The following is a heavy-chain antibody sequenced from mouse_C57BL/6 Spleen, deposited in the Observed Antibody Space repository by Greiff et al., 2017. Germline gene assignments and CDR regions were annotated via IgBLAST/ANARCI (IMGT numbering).Heavy chain of an antibody. CDR2: IYPRSGNT. Sequence: VQRVESGAELARPGASVKLSCKASGYTFTSYGISWVKQRTGQGLEWIGEIYPRSGNTYYNEKFKGKATLTADKSSSTAYMELRSLTSEDSAVYFCATTEAMDYWGQGTSVTVSS. CDR1: GYTFTSYG. CDR3: ATTEAMDY. J-gene: IGHJ4*01. V-gene: IGHV1-81*01. D-gene: IGHD1-1*01.